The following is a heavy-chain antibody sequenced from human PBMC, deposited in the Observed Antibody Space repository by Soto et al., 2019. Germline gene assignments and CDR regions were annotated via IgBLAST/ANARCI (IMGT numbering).Heavy chain of an antibody. V-gene: IGHV3-21*01. CDR3: ARDKRGYCSGGSCYPTSAPVGMDV. D-gene: IGHD2-15*01. J-gene: IGHJ6*02. Sequence: GGSLRLSCAASGFTFSSYSMNWVRQAPGKGLEWVSSISSSSSYIYYADSVKGRFTISRDNAKNSLYLQMNSLRAEDTAVYYCARDKRGYCSGGSCYPTSAPVGMDVWGQGTTVTFSS. CDR1: GFTFSSYS. CDR2: ISSSSSYI.